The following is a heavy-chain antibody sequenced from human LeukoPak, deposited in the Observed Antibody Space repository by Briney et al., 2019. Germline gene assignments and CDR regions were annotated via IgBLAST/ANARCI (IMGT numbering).Heavy chain of an antibody. V-gene: IGHV4-31*03. Sequence: SETLSLTCTVSGGSISSGGYYWSWIRQHPGKGLEWIGYIYYSGSTYYNPSLKSRVTISVDTSKNQFSLKLSSVTAADTAVYYCAREKGYYDSSGHFDYWGQGTLVTVPS. CDR3: AREKGYYDSSGHFDY. D-gene: IGHD3-22*01. J-gene: IGHJ4*02. CDR2: IYYSGST. CDR1: GGSISSGGYY.